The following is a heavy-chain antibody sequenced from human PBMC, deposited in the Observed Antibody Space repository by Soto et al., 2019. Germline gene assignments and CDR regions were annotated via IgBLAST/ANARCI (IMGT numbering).Heavy chain of an antibody. J-gene: IGHJ6*02. V-gene: IGHV3-23*01. CDR1: GFTFSSYA. Sequence: GSLILSCAASGFTFSSYAMSLVRQAPGKGLEWVSAISGSGGSTYYADSVKGRFTISRDNSKNTLYLQMNSLRAEDTAVYYCAKGTYDFWSGYYLEAPDVWGQGTTVTVSS. CDR2: ISGSGGST. CDR3: AKGTYDFWSGYYLEAPDV. D-gene: IGHD3-3*01.